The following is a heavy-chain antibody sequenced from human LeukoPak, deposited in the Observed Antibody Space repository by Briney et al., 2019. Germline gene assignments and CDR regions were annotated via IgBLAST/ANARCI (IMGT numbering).Heavy chain of an antibody. V-gene: IGHV4-4*02. CDR1: IGSISSSKW. Sequence: PSETLSLTCSVSIGSISSSKWWSWVRQSPVKGLEWIGEIYLYGTTNYNPSFTSRVTMSVDRSRNQFSLKLTSVTAADTAVYYCAKGRKDFDTNLGPFDSWGQGILVTVSS. CDR3: AKGRKDFDTNLGPFDS. D-gene: IGHD3-9*01. CDR2: IYLYGTT. J-gene: IGHJ4*02.